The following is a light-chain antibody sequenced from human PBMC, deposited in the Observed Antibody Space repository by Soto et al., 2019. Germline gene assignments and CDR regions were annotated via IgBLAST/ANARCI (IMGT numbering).Light chain of an antibody. CDR3: QQYDNWPWT. CDR2: GAS. Sequence: ERVMTQSPVTLSESPGERTTLSCRASQSVSSDLAWYQQRRGQAPRLLIYGASTRATGTPARFSGSGSGTEFTLTISSLQSEDFAVYYCQQYDNWPWTFGQGTKVDIK. CDR1: QSVSSD. V-gene: IGKV3-15*01. J-gene: IGKJ1*01.